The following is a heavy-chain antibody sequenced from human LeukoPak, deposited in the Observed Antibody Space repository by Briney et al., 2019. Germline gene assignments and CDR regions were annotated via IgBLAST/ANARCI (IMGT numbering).Heavy chain of an antibody. D-gene: IGHD4-4*01. CDR1: GGTLSSYA. V-gene: IGHV1-69*04. CDR2: IIPILGIA. CDR3: ASLPSYDYSST. J-gene: IGHJ5*02. Sequence: SVKVSCKASGGTLSSYAISWVRQAPGQGLEWMGRIIPILGIANYAQKFQGRVTITADKSTSTAYMELSSLRSEDTAVYYCASLPSYDYSSTWGQGTLVTVSS.